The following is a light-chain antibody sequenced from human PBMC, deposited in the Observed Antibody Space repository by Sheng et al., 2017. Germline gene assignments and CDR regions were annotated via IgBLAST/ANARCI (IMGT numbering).Light chain of an antibody. V-gene: IGLV2-14*03. CDR1: SSDIGTYNY. CDR2: DVS. CDR3: TSYTTSNTWV. J-gene: IGLJ3*02. Sequence: QSSLTQPASVSGSPGQSITISCTGASSDIGTYNYVSWYQQYPGKVPKLMIYDVSYRPSGVSNRFSGSKSGNTASLTISGLQAEDEAAYYCTSYTTSNTWVFGGGTSLTVL.